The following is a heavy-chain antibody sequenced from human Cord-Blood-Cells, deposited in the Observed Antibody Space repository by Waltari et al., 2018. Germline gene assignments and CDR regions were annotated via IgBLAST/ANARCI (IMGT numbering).Heavy chain of an antibody. D-gene: IGHD2-8*01. Sequence: QVQLVESGGGVVQPGRSLRRFCAASGFPFSSYALPRVRQAPGTGLEWVAVISYDGSNKYYADSVKGRFTIDRDNSKNTLYLQMNSLRAEDTAVYSCARADQWLLIDYWGQGTLVTVSS. CDR3: ARADQWLLIDY. J-gene: IGHJ4*02. CDR1: GFPFSSYA. V-gene: IGHV3-30-3*01. CDR2: ISYDGSNK.